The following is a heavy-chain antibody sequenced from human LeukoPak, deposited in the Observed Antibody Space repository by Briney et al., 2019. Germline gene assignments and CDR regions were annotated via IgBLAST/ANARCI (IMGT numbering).Heavy chain of an antibody. CDR1: GFTFSSYS. Sequence: GGSLTLSCTVSGFTFSSYSMNWVRHAPGKGLEWVSSISSSSYIYYAESLKGRFTISRNNAKNSLYLQMSSLRAEDTAVYYCARVGITMPYFDYWGQGTLVTVSS. CDR3: ARVGITMPYFDY. J-gene: IGHJ4*02. CDR2: ISSSSYI. D-gene: IGHD3-10*01. V-gene: IGHV3-21*01.